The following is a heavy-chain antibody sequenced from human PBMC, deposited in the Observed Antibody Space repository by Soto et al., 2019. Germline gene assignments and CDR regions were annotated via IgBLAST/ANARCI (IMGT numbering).Heavy chain of an antibody. Sequence: QVQLVESGGGLVKPGGSLRLSCAASGFTFSDYYMSWIRQAPGKGLEWVSYISSSGSTIYYADYVKGRFTISRDNAKNSLYLQMNSLRAEDTAVDYCARRHGVSYYYYYGMDVWGQGSTVTVSS. CDR3: ARRHGVSYYYYYGMDV. CDR1: GFTFSDYY. V-gene: IGHV3-11*01. D-gene: IGHD6-13*01. CDR2: ISSSGSTI. J-gene: IGHJ6*02.